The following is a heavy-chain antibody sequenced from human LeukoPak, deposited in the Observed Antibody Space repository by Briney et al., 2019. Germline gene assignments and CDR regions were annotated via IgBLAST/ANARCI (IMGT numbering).Heavy chain of an antibody. V-gene: IGHV4-59*01. Sequence: SETLSFTCTVSGGSINNDYWSWIRQPPGNGLEWIGYMYYSGSTNYNPSLKSRVTISVDTSKNQFSLRLSSVTAADTAVYYCARAVGGGWLQSWGQASLVSISS. CDR2: MYYSGST. D-gene: IGHD5-24*01. J-gene: IGHJ4*02. CDR1: GGSINNDY. CDR3: ARAVGGGWLQS.